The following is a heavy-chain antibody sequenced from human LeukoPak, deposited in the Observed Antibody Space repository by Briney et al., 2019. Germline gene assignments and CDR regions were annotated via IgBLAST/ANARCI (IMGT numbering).Heavy chain of an antibody. CDR2: INAYNGKT. V-gene: IGHV1-18*01. CDR3: ARDSHDYCDY. CDR1: GYIFTSYA. Sequence: ASVKVSCKASGYIFTSYAMNWVRQAPGQGLEWMGWINAYNGKTNYPQKFQDRVTMTTDTSTSTAYLELRNLRSDDTAVYYCARDSHDYCDYWGQGTLVTVSS. J-gene: IGHJ4*02.